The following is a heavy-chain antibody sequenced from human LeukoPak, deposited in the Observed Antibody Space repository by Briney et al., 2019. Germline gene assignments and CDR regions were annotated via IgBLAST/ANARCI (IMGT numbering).Heavy chain of an antibody. V-gene: IGHV4-59*01. CDR1: GGSFSGYY. CDR3: ARDLGYDILTGYRIANWFDP. CDR2: IYYSGST. J-gene: IGHJ5*02. Sequence: SETLSLTCTVYGGSFSGYYWSWIRQPPGKGLEWIGYIYYSGSTNYNPSLKSRVTISVDTSKNQFSLKLSSVTAADTAVYYCARDLGYDILTGYRIANWFDPWGQGTLVTVSS. D-gene: IGHD3-9*01.